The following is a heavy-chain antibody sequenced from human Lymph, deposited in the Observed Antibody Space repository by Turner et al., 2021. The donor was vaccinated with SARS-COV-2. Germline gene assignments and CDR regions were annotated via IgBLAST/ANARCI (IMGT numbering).Heavy chain of an antibody. CDR3: ARDLDTAGGMDV. CDR1: GITVSRNY. J-gene: IGHJ6*02. CDR2: IYSGGSS. V-gene: IGHV3-53*04. Sequence: EVQLVESGGGLVQPGGSLRLSCAASGITVSRNYMSWVRQAPGKGLEWVSVIYSGGSSYYADSVKGRFTISRYNSKNTLYLQMNSLRAEDTAVYYCARDLDTAGGMDVWGQGTTVTVSS. D-gene: IGHD5-18*01.